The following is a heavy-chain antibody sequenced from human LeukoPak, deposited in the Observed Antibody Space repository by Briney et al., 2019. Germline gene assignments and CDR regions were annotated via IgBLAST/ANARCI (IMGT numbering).Heavy chain of an antibody. CDR3: VRKSVYYDSSGYYNVLDY. CDR1: GFTFSSHS. Sequence: GGSLRLSCAASGFTFSSHSMNWVRQAPGKGLEWVSVITSSGDYIYYADSLKGRFTVSRDNAKNSLYLQVNSLRAEDTAVYYCVRKSVYYDSSGYYNVLDYWGQGTLVTVSS. J-gene: IGHJ4*02. V-gene: IGHV3-21*01. D-gene: IGHD3-22*01. CDR2: ITSSGDYI.